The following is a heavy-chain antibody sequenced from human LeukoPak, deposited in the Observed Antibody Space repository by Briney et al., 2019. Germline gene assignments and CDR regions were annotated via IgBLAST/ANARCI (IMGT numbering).Heavy chain of an antibody. CDR1: GFTFSQCS. V-gene: IGHV3-21*01. J-gene: IGHJ5*02. CDR3: ANWWGFDP. CDR2: ISSDSSHI. D-gene: IGHD2-15*01. Sequence: PGGSLRLSCAASGFTFSQCSMNWVRQAPGKGLEWVSSISSDSSHIYYADSVKGRFTISRDNAKNSLFLQMNSLRAEDTAVYYCANWWGFDPWGQGTLVTVSS.